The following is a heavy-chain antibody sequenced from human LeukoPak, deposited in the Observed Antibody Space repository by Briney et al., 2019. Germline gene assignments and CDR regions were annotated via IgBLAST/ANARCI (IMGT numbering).Heavy chain of an antibody. CDR2: INPNSGGT. D-gene: IGHD5-12*01. CDR3: ATTRVTTTRLDY. Sequence: ASVKVSCKASGYTFTGYYMHWVRQAPGQGLEWMGWINPNSGGTNYAQKFQGRATMTRDTSISTAYMELTSLRSDDTAVYYCATTRVTTTRLDYWGQGTLVTVSS. CDR1: GYTFTGYY. V-gene: IGHV1-2*02. J-gene: IGHJ4*02.